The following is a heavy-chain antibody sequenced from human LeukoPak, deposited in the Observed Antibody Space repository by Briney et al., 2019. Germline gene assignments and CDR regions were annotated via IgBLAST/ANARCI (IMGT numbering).Heavy chain of an antibody. D-gene: IGHD3-3*01. Sequence: ASVKVSCKASGYTFTSYYMHWVRQAPGQGLEWMGITNPSGGSTSYAQKFQGRVTMTRDTSTSTVYMELSSLRSEDTAVYYCARGSYYDFWSGPYTLFDYWGQGTLVTVSS. CDR3: ARGSYYDFWSGPYTLFDY. V-gene: IGHV1-46*01. J-gene: IGHJ4*02. CDR2: TNPSGGST. CDR1: GYTFTSYY.